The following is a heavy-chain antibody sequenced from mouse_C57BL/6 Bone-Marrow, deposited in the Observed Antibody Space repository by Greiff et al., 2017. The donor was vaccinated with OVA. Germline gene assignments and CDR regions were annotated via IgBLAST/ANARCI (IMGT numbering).Heavy chain of an antibody. Sequence: VQLQQSGPELVKPGASVKISCKASGYTFTDYYMNWVKQSHGKSLEWIGDINPNNGGTSYNQKFKGKATLTVDKSSSTAYMELRSLTSEDSAVYYCARRAVVATDWFAYWGQGTLVTVSA. D-gene: IGHD1-1*01. CDR3: ARRAVVATDWFAY. CDR1: GYTFTDYY. CDR2: INPNNGGT. J-gene: IGHJ3*01. V-gene: IGHV1-26*01.